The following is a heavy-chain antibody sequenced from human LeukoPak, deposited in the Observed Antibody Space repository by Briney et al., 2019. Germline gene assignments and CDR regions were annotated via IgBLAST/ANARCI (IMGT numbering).Heavy chain of an antibody. CDR3: AKDKGSSGWKAIDY. J-gene: IGHJ4*02. CDR1: GFTVSSNS. CDR2: ISWNSGSI. D-gene: IGHD6-19*01. Sequence: GGSLRLSCTVSGFTVSSNSMSWVRQAPGKGLEWFSGISWNSGSIGYADSVKGRFTVSRDNAKNSLYLQMNSLRAEDTALYYCAKDKGSSGWKAIDYWGQGTLVTVSS. V-gene: IGHV3-9*01.